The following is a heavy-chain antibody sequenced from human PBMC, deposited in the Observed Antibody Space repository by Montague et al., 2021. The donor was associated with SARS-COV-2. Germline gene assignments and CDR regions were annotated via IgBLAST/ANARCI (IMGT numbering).Heavy chain of an antibody. CDR3: AREGLSGIYYGFLDY. D-gene: IGHD3-10*01. Sequence: SLRLSRAASGITFSSYAMHWVRQAPGKGLEWVAVITYNGSNKYYADPVKGRFTISRDNSKNTLYLQMNSLRAEDTAVYYCAREGLSGIYYGFLDYWGQGTLVTVSS. CDR2: ITYNGSNK. CDR1: GITFSSYA. V-gene: IGHV3-30-3*01. J-gene: IGHJ4*02.